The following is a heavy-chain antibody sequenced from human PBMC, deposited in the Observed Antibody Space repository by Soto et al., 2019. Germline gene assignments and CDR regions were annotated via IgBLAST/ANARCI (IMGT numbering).Heavy chain of an antibody. CDR2: ISSSGSTI. V-gene: IGHV3-48*03. CDR1: GFTFSSYE. CDR3: ARALKIFGVVNVYYYYYGMDV. D-gene: IGHD3-3*01. J-gene: IGHJ6*02. Sequence: PWGSLRLSCAASGFTFSSYEMNWVRQAPGKGLEWVSYISSSGSTIYYADSVKGRFTISRDNAKNSLYLQMNSLRAEDTAVYYCARALKIFGVVNVYYYYYGMDVWGQGTTVTVSS.